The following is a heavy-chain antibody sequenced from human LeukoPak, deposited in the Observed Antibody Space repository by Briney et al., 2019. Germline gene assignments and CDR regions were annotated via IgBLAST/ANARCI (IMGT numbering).Heavy chain of an antibody. D-gene: IGHD6-13*01. CDR3: ANDRVRTGYSSSWLLDFDY. V-gene: IGHV3-23*01. CDR1: GFTFSSYA. J-gene: IGHJ4*03. CDR2: ISGSGGST. Sequence: PGGSLRLSCAASGFTFSSYAMSWVRQAPGKGLEWVSAISGSGGSTYYADSVKGRFTISRDNSKNTLYLQMNSLRAEDTAVYYCANDRVRTGYSSSWLLDFDYWGQGTMVTVSS.